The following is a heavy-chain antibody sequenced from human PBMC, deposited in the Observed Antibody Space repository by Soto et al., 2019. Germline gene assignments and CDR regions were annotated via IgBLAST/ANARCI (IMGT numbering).Heavy chain of an antibody. D-gene: IGHD6-13*01. CDR2: ISPSSSYT. V-gene: IGHV3-11*06. J-gene: IGHJ5*02. CDR1: GFTFSDYY. Sequence: SLRLSCAASGFTFSDYYMSWIRQAPGKGLEWVSYISPSSSYTNYAVSVKGRFTISRDNAKNSLFLQMNSLRDEDTAMYYCARDNGRAGSFDPWGQGTLVTVS. CDR3: ARDNGRAGSFDP.